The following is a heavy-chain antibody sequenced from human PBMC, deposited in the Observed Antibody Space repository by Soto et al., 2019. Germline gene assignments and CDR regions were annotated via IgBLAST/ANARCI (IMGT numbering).Heavy chain of an antibody. D-gene: IGHD6-6*01. V-gene: IGHV4-59*01. CDR1: GVSISSYY. CDR3: ARVGEGGSSSNNHDY. J-gene: IGHJ4*02. Sequence: SETLSLTCAVSGVSISSYYWSWIRQPPGKGLEWIGYVFYNEIINYSPSLKGRVTMSMEMSTNHFYLELRSVTAADTAVYFCARVGEGGSSSNNHDYWGPGDLVTVSS. CDR2: VFYNEII.